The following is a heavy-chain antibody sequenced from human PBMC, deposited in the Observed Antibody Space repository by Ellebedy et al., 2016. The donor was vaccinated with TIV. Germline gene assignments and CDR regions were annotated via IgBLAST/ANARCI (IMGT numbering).Heavy chain of an antibody. V-gene: IGHV1-69*02. CDR3: EAGNDEGWFDP. J-gene: IGHJ5*02. Sequence: AASVKVSCQASGGTFRSYPISWVRPAPGQGLAWMGRIIPILGIANYAQKFQGRVTITADKSTSIAYLELSSLRSEDTAVYYFEAGNDEGWFDPWGQGTLVTVSS. D-gene: IGHD1-1*01. CDR2: IIPILGIA. CDR1: GGTFRSYP.